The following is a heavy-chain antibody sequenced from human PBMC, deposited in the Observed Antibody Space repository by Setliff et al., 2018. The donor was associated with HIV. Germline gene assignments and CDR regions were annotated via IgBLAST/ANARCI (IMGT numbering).Heavy chain of an antibody. D-gene: IGHD3-22*01. CDR3: AREKNSSGYYFKGWGLGVFDF. CDR1: GYSISRDHY. Sequence: SETLSLTCAVSGYSISRDHYWAWIRQPPGKGLEYIGNIYHSGSTFYNPSLKSRVTVSVDTSKNQFYLKLSSVTAADTAVYYCAREKNSSGYYFKGWGLGVFDFWGQGTLVTVSS. CDR2: IYHSGST. J-gene: IGHJ4*02. V-gene: IGHV4-38-2*02.